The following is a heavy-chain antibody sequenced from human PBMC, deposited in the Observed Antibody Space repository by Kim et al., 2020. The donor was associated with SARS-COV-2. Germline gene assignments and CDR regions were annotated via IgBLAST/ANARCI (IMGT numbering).Heavy chain of an antibody. V-gene: IGHV1-69*01. J-gene: IGHJ6*02. CDR3: ARRSSIAAARKYGMDV. D-gene: IGHD6-13*01. Sequence: KFQGRVTITADESTSTAYMELSSLRSEDTAVYYCARRSSIAAARKYGMDVWGQGTTVTVSS.